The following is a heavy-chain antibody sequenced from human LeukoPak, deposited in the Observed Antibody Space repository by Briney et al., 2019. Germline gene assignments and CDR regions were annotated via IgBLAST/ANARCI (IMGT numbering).Heavy chain of an antibody. Sequence: SGGSLRLSCAASGFTVSSDYMSWVRQPPGKGLEWVSVIYSGGSTNYADSVKGRFTISRDNSKNTLHLQMNSLRVEDTAVYYCARERSGWSYTFDYWGQGTLVTVSS. J-gene: IGHJ4*02. D-gene: IGHD6-19*01. CDR1: GFTVSSDY. V-gene: IGHV3-53*01. CDR2: IYSGGST. CDR3: ARERSGWSYTFDY.